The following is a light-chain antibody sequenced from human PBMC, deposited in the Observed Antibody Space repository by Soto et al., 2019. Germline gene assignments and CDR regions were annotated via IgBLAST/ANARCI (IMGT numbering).Light chain of an antibody. V-gene: IGLV1-47*01. CDR2: RND. Sequence: QSVLTQPPSASATPGQRVTISCSGSSSNIGTNYVYWYQHLPGTAPKLLIYRNDQRPSGVPDRFSGSRSGTSASLAIVGLRSEDEAVYYCAAWDASLSACVFGNGTKLTVL. J-gene: IGLJ1*01. CDR3: AAWDASLSACV. CDR1: SSNIGTNY.